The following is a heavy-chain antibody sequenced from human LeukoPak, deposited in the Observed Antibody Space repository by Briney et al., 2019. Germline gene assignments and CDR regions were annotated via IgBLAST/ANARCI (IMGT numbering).Heavy chain of an antibody. D-gene: IGHD3-22*01. J-gene: IGHJ4*02. CDR1: GYTFTAYY. CDR2: INPNSGGT. CDR3: ARRYYDSSGYLDY. V-gene: IGHV1-2*02. Sequence: GASVKVSCKASGYTFTAYYMHWVRQAPGQGLEWMGWINPNSGGTNYAQKFQGRVTMTRDTSISTVYMELSRLRSDDTAVYYCARRYYDSSGYLDYWGQGTLVTVSS.